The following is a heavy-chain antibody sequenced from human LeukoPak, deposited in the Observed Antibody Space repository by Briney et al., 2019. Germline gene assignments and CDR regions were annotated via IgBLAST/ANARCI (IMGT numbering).Heavy chain of an antibody. D-gene: IGHD5-18*01. CDR3: ARPPRGYSWRNAFDI. Sequence: SETLSLTCTVSGGSISSSSYYWGWIRQPPGKGLEWIGNIFYSGSTYYNPSLKSRVTISVDTSKNQFSLKLSSVTAADTAVYYCARPPRGYSWRNAFDIWGQRTMVTVSS. CDR1: GGSISSSSYY. V-gene: IGHV4-39*01. CDR2: IFYSGST. J-gene: IGHJ3*02.